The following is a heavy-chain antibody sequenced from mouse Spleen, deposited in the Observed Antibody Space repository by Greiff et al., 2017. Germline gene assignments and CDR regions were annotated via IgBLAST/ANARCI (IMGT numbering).Heavy chain of an antibody. V-gene: IGHV14-4*02. Sequence: EVQLQQSGAELVRSGASVKLSCTASGFNIKDYYMHWVKQRPEQGLEWIGWIDPENGDTEYAPKFQGKATMTADTSSNTAYLQLSSLTSEDTAVYYCNADWGGYWGQGTTLTVSS. CDR3: NADWGGY. J-gene: IGHJ2*01. D-gene: IGHD4-1*01. CDR1: GFNIKDYY. CDR2: IDPENGDT.